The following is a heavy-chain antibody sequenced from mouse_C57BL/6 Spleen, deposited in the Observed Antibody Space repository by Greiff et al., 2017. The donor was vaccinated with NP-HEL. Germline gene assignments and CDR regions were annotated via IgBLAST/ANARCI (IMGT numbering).Heavy chain of an antibody. CDR1: GYAFSSYW. Sequence: QVQLQQSGAELVKPGASVKISCKASGYAFSSYWMNWVKQRPGKGLEWIGQIYPGGGDTNYNGKFKGKATLTADKSSSTAYMQLSSLTSEDSAVYVCASSITTVVARYFDVWGTGTTVTVSS. V-gene: IGHV1-80*01. CDR2: IYPGGGDT. CDR3: ASSITTVVARYFDV. J-gene: IGHJ1*03. D-gene: IGHD1-1*01.